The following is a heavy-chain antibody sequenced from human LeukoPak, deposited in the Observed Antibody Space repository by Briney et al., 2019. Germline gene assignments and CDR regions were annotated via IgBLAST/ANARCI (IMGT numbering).Heavy chain of an antibody. J-gene: IGHJ4*02. CDR1: GFTFSSYS. D-gene: IGHD4-11*01. CDR2: ISSSSSYI. V-gene: IGHV3-21*01. Sequence: GGSLRLSCAASGFTFSSYSMNWVRQAPGKGLEWVSSISSSSSYIYYADSVKGRFTISRDNAKDSLYLQMNSLRAEDTAVYYCARGSRDDYSNPPFDHWGQGTLVTVSS. CDR3: ARGSRDDYSNPPFDH.